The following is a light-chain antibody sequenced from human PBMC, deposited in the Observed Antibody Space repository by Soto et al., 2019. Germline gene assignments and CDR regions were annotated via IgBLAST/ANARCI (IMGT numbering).Light chain of an antibody. V-gene: IGKV3-15*01. CDR3: QQYNNWPRT. CDR2: GAS. J-gene: IGKJ1*01. CDR1: QSVSSN. Sequence: EILITQSPATLSVSPGERATLSCRASQSVSSNLAWYQQKPGQAPRLLIYGASTRATGIPARFSGSGSGTEFTLTISRLQSEDFAVYYCQQYNNWPRTFGQGTKVDIK.